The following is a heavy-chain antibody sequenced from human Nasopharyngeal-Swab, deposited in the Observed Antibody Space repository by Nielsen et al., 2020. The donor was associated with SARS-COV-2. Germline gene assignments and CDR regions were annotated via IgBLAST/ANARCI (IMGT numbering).Heavy chain of an antibody. Sequence: ASVKVSCKASGYTFSKYGIHWVRQAPGQGLEWMGWTSAYNGNTNYAWKFQGRLTMTTDTSTSTAYMELRSLTSDDTAVYYCARPIGSIGYDQLAPLSWGQGTLVTVSS. CDR2: TSAYNGNT. V-gene: IGHV1-18*04. CDR3: ARPIGSIGYDQLAPLS. CDR1: GYTFSKYG. D-gene: IGHD5-12*01. J-gene: IGHJ4*02.